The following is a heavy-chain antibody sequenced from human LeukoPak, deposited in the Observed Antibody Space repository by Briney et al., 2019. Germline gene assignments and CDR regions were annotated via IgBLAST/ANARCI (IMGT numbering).Heavy chain of an antibody. J-gene: IGHJ1*01. V-gene: IGHV3-23*01. CDR1: GLTFSNHA. CDR3: AKDPAYYYDSSGYYPSYFQH. Sequence: GGSLRLSCAGSGLTFSNHAMTWVRQAPGKGLEYVAESSGSGRDTYYADSVQGRFTISRDNSKNTLYLQMNSLRAEDTAVYYCAKDPAYYYDSSGYYPSYFQHWGQGTLVTVSS. CDR2: SSGSGRDT. D-gene: IGHD3-22*01.